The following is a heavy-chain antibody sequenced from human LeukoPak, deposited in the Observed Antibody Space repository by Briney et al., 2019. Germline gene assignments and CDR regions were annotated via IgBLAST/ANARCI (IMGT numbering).Heavy chain of an antibody. CDR3: ATALKRYNWNCGL. D-gene: IGHD1-7*01. V-gene: IGHV1-69*06. J-gene: IGHJ4*02. CDR2: IIPIFGTA. CDR1: GGTFSSYA. Sequence: SVEVSCKASGGTFSSYAISWVRQAPGQGLEWMGGIIPIFGTANYAQKFQGRVTITADKSTSTAYMELSSLRSEDTAVYYCATALKRYNWNCGLWGQGTLVTVSS.